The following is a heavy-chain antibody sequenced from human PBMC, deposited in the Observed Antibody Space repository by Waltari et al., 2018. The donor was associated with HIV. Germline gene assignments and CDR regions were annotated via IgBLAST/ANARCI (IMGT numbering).Heavy chain of an antibody. J-gene: IGHJ4*02. D-gene: IGHD3-16*01. CDR2: IDHTGTF. CDR1: GGSFSGYY. CDR3: VRGFGNYGFYFDY. Sequence: QVHLPQWGSGLLKPSGTLSLTCAVYGGSFSGYYWTWIRQSPGRGLEWMGEIDHTGTFTYNPALQGRVTMSVDTSKNQFSLTLKSVTAADTAVYYCVRGFGNYGFYFDYWGQGKLVSVSS. V-gene: IGHV4-34*02.